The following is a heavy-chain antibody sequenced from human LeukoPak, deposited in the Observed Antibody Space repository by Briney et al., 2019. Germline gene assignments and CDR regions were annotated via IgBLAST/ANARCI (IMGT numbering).Heavy chain of an antibody. J-gene: IGHJ4*02. D-gene: IGHD2-2*01. Sequence: GGSLRLSCAASGFTFSSYAMSWVRQAPGKGLEWVSAISGSGGSTYYADSVKGRFTISRDNSKNTLYLQMNSLRAEDTAVYYCAEGGLVVPAAPYDYWGQGTLVTVSS. CDR1: GFTFSSYA. CDR3: AEGGLVVPAAPYDY. CDR2: ISGSGGST. V-gene: IGHV3-23*01.